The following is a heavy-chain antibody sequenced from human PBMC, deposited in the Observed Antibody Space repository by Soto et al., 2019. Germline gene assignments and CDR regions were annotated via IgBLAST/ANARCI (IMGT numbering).Heavy chain of an antibody. CDR3: ARDATVSVKFIPAGGEPVP. D-gene: IGHD2-2*01. Sequence: QVQLVQSGAEVKKPGASVKVSCKASGYACTSYVISWARQAPGRWLALMGGISAYKGNTNYAQKLQGRVTMTTDKSTSTAYMERRSLRYDDTTVYYCARDATVSVKFIPAGGEPVPWGQGTLVTVSS. V-gene: IGHV1-18*01. J-gene: IGHJ5*02. CDR1: GYACTSYV. CDR2: ISAYKGNT.